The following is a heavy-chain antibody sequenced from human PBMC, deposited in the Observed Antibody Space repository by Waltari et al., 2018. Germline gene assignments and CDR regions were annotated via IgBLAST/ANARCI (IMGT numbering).Heavy chain of an antibody. D-gene: IGHD3-10*01. CDR1: GGTFSSYA. CDR3: ARPFYGSGSYEGYYYYGMDV. V-gene: IGHV1-69*01. CDR2: IIPSIGTA. Sequence: QVQLVQSGAEVKKPGSSVKVSCKASGGTFSSYAISWVRQAPGQGLEWMGGIIPSIGTANYGQKVQGRGTITADESTSTAYMGLSSLRSEDTAVYYCARPFYGSGSYEGYYYYGMDVWGQGTTVTVSS. J-gene: IGHJ6*02.